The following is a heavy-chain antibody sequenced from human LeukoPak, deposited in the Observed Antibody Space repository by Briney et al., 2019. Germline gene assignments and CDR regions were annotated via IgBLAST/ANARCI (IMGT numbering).Heavy chain of an antibody. CDR2: IYRGGGT. J-gene: IGHJ5*02. CDR1: GFTVSSNY. CDR3: ARGGPAYGGNHNWFDP. D-gene: IGHD4-23*01. V-gene: IGHV3-53*01. Sequence: GGSLRLSCAASGFTVSSNYMSWVRQAPGKGLEWVSVIYRGGGTYYAESVKGRFTISRDNSKNTLFLQMNTLRAEDTAVYYCARGGPAYGGNHNWFDPWGQGTLVTVSS.